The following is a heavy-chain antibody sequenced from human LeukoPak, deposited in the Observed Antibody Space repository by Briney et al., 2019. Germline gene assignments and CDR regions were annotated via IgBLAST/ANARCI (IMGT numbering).Heavy chain of an antibody. CDR2: ISWNSGSI. J-gene: IGHJ4*02. V-gene: IGHV3-9*01. D-gene: IGHD3-16*01. Sequence: GRSLRLSCAASGFTFDDYAMHWVRQAPGKGLEWVSGISWNSGSIGYADSVKGRFTISRDNSKNTLYLQMNSLRAEDTAVYYCAKDLGTLWGSPSYYFDYWGQGTLVTVSS. CDR1: GFTFDDYA. CDR3: AKDLGTLWGSPSYYFDY.